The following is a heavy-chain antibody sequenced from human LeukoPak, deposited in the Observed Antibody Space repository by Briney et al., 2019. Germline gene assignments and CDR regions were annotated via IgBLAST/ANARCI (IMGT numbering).Heavy chain of an antibody. CDR3: ARKYSVDIVATIKGPYNWFDP. CDR2: IYTSGST. V-gene: IGHV4-61*02. J-gene: IGHJ5*02. Sequence: SETLSLTCTVSGGSISSGSYYWSWIRQPAGKGLEWIGRIYTSGSTNYNPSLKSRVTISVDTSKNQFSLKLSSVTAADTAVYYCARKYSVDIVATIKGPYNWFDPWGQGTLVTVSS. CDR1: GGSISSGSYY. D-gene: IGHD5-12*01.